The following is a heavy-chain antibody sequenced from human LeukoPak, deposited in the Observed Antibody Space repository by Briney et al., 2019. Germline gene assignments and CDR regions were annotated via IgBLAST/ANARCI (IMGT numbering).Heavy chain of an antibody. CDR2: INPNSGGT. J-gene: IGHJ4*02. Sequence: ASVTVSCKASGYTFTGYYMHWVRQAPGQGLEWMGWINPNSGGTNYAQKFQGRVTMTRDTSISTAYMELSRLRSDDTAVYYCARGGWPITMIVSGDYFDYWGQGTLVTVSS. CDR1: GYTFTGYY. CDR3: ARGGWPITMIVSGDYFDY. V-gene: IGHV1-2*02. D-gene: IGHD3-22*01.